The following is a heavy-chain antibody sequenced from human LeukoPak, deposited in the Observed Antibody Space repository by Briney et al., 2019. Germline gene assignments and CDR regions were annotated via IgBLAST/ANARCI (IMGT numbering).Heavy chain of an antibody. V-gene: IGHV3-23*01. CDR3: ARRFDS. J-gene: IGHJ5*01. CDR2: ISADSATT. Sequence: GGSLRLSCAASGFNFGSYSMTWVRQAPGKGLEWVSVISADSATTFYADSVKGRFTISRDNAKNALYLQMNSLRAEDTAAYYCARRFDSWGQGTLVTVSS. CDR1: GFNFGSYS.